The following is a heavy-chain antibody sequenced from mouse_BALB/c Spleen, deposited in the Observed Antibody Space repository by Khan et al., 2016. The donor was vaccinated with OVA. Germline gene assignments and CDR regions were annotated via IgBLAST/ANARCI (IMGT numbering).Heavy chain of an antibody. CDR3: ARYVGSSFAY. CDR2: IYPGDGDT. D-gene: IGHD1-1*01. CDR1: GYAFSSSW. Sequence: QVQLKQSGAELVRPGSSVKISCKASGYAFSSSWMNWVKQRPGQGLEWIGQIYPGDGDTNYNGKFKGKATLTVDKSSSTAYMQLSSLTSEDSAVYCCARYVGSSFAYWGQGTLVTVSA. V-gene: IGHV1-80*01. J-gene: IGHJ3*01.